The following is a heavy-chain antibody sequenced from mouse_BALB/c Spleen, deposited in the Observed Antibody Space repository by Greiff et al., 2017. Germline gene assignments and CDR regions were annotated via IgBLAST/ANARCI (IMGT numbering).Heavy chain of an antibody. CDR1: GFTFSSFG. Sequence: EVKLVESGGGLVQPGGSRKLSCAASGFTFSSFGMHWVRQAPEKGLEWVAYISSGSSTIYYADTVKGRFTISRDNPKNTLFLQMTSLRSEDTAMYYCASAYGYSFAYWGQGTLVTVSA. D-gene: IGHD2-2*01. J-gene: IGHJ3*01. CDR3: ASAYGYSFAY. V-gene: IGHV5-17*02. CDR2: ISSGSSTI.